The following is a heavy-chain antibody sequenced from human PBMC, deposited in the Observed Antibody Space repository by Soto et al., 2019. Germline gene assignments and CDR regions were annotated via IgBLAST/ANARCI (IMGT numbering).Heavy chain of an antibody. CDR1: GGSISSYD. CDR2: IFYSGST. CDR3: ARSDRGSKYGFY. D-gene: IGHD5-18*01. Sequence: QVQLQESGPGLVKPSETLSLTCSVSGGSISSYDWDWIRQPPGKGVEWVGNIFYSGSTTYNPSLKSRVTIPVDTSKNQFSRKLRSVTAADTAVYFWARSDRGSKYGFYWGQGTLVTVSS. V-gene: IGHV4-59*01. J-gene: IGHJ4*02.